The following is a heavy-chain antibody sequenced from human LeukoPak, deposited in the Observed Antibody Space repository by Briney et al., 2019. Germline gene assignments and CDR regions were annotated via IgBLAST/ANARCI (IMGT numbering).Heavy chain of an antibody. D-gene: IGHD2-2*01. V-gene: IGHV4-4*09. CDR3: ARQVPAATPWFDP. CDR1: GGSMNSYY. Sequence: PSETLSLTCTVSGGSMNSYYWSWIRQPPRKGLEWIGYIYTSGSTNYNPSLKSRVTISVDTSKNQFSLKLSSVTAADTAVYYCARQVPAATPWFDPWGQGTLVTVSS. CDR2: IYTSGST. J-gene: IGHJ5*02.